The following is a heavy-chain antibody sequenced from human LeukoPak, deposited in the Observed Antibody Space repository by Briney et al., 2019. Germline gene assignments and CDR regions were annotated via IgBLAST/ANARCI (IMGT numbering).Heavy chain of an antibody. CDR3: ARDKWLAFDY. CDR2: INPNSGGT. D-gene: IGHD6-19*01. CDR1: GYTFTCYY. V-gene: IGHV1-2*02. J-gene: IGHJ4*02. Sequence: ASVKVSCKASGYTFTCYYMHWVRQAPGQGLEWMGWINPNSGGTNYAQKFQGRVTMTRDTSISTAYMELSRLSSDDTAVYYCARDKWLAFDYWGQGTLVTVSS.